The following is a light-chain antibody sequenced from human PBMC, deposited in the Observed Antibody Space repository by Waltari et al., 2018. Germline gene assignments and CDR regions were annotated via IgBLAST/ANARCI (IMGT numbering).Light chain of an antibody. CDR1: HGISSH. CDR2: AAS. J-gene: IGKJ4*01. CDR3: QQFNSDPFT. V-gene: IGKV1-9*01. Sequence: IQLIQSPSSLSASVGDRVTITCRASHGISSHLAWYQQKPGKAPKLLIYAASTLQSGVPSRFSGSGSETDFTLTIRSLQPEDFATYYCQQFNSDPFTFGGGTKVEIK.